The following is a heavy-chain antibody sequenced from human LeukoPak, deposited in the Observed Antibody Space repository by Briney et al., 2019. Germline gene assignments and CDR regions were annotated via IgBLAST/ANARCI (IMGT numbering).Heavy chain of an antibody. Sequence: GGSLTLSCAASGFTFSSYWMHWVRQAPGKGLVWVSRINSDGSSTNYADSVKGRFTISRDNAKNTLYLQMNSLRAEDTAVYYCARDAVLIEVPIRQGDHWGQGTLVTVSS. V-gene: IGHV3-74*01. CDR2: INSDGSST. CDR3: ARDAVLIEVPIRQGDH. J-gene: IGHJ4*02. D-gene: IGHD5-24*01. CDR1: GFTFSSYW.